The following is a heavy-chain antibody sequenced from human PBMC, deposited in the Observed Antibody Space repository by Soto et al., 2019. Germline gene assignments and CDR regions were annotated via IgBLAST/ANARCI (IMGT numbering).Heavy chain of an antibody. J-gene: IGHJ4*02. CDR1: GGSISSYY. CDR3: ARRYGDAVDF. D-gene: IGHD4-17*01. V-gene: IGHV4-59*01. CDR2: IYYSGST. Sequence: PSETLSLTCTVSGGSISSYYWSWIRQPPGKGLEWIGYIYYSGSTNYNPSLKSRVTISVDTSKNQLSLKLSSVTAADTAVYYCARRYGDAVDFWGQGTLVTVS.